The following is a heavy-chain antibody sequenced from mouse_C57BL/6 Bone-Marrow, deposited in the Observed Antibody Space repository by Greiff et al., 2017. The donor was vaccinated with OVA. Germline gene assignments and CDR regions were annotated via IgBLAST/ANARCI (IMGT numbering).Heavy chain of an antibody. J-gene: IGHJ4*01. Sequence: VQLKESGGDLVKPGGSLKLSCAASGFTFSSYGMSWVRQTPDKRLEWVATLSSGGSYTYYPDSVKGRFTISRDNAKNTLYLQLSSLQSEETAMYDGARRGGGWLLPYAMDYWGQGTSVTVSS. CDR1: GFTFSSYG. CDR2: LSSGGSYT. D-gene: IGHD2-3*01. CDR3: ARRGGGWLLPYAMDY. V-gene: IGHV5-6*01.